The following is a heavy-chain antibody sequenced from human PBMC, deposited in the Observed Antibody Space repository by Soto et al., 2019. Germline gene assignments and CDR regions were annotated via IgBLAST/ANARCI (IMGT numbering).Heavy chain of an antibody. D-gene: IGHD3-3*01. CDR2: INHSGST. CDR1: GFTFSSYA. J-gene: IGHJ4*02. Sequence: GSLRLSCAASGFTFSSYAMSWVRQAPGKGLEWIGEINHSGSTNYNPSLKSRVTISVDTSKNQFSLKLSSVTAADTAVYYCARTNYDFWSGHRLYFDYWGQGTLVTVSS. V-gene: IGHV4-34*01. CDR3: ARTNYDFWSGHRLYFDY.